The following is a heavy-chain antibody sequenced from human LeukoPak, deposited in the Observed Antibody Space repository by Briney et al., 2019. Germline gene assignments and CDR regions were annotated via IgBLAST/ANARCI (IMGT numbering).Heavy chain of an antibody. CDR3: ARHRTASDN. D-gene: IGHD3-16*02. V-gene: IGHV3-23*01. CDR1: GFTFSNYA. J-gene: IGHJ4*02. CDR2: INDSGGST. Sequence: PGGSLRLSCAASGFTFSNYAMSWVRQAPGKGLEWVSAINDSGGSTYYADSVKGRFTISRDNSKNTLYLQMTSLRAEDTAVYYCARHRTASDNWGQGTLVTVSS.